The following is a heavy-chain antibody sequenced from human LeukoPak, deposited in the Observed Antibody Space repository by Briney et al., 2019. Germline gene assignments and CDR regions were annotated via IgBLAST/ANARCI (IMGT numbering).Heavy chain of an antibody. V-gene: IGHV3-74*01. J-gene: IGHJ4*02. CDR1: GFTFSSYW. CDR3: ARDPGYSSGWYYFDY. Sequence: PGGSLRLSCAASGFTFSSYWMQWVRQAAGKGLVWVSRINSDGSSTSYADSVKGRFTISRDNAKNTLYLQMNSLRAEDTAVYYCARDPGYSSGWYYFDYWGQGTLVTVSS. D-gene: IGHD6-19*01. CDR2: INSDGSST.